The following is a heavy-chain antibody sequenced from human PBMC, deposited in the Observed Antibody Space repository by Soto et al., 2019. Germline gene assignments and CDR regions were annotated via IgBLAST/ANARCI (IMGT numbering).Heavy chain of an antibody. J-gene: IGHJ6*03. V-gene: IGHV3-30*18. CDR1: GFTFTRHG. CDR3: AKDSGVVSSSSSALRNNYYCMDV. CDR2: ISYDGSAK. D-gene: IGHD6-6*01. Sequence: QVQLVESGGGVVQPGKSLRLSCAASGFTFTRHGMHWVRQAPGKGLEWVAFISYDGSAKYYVDSVKGRFTLSRDNSRNMLYLQKNSLRAEDTALYYCAKDSGVVSSSSSALRNNYYCMDVWGKGTTVTVSS.